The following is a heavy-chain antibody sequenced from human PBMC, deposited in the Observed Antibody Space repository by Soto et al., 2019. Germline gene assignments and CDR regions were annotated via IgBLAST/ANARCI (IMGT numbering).Heavy chain of an antibody. J-gene: IGHJ4*02. V-gene: IGHV3-11*06. CDR3: ATGFTAAAATGDFAY. Sequence: GGSLRLSCATSGFTFSDYYMSWIRQAPGKGLEWVSYISTISGYTNYADSVRGRFTISRDNAKNSLYLQMNSLRAEDSAVYYCATGFTAAAATGDFAYWGQGTLVTVSS. CDR1: GFTFSDYY. CDR2: ISTISGYT. D-gene: IGHD6-13*01.